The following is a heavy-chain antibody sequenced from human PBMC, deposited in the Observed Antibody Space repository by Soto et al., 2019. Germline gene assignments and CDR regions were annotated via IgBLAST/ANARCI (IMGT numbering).Heavy chain of an antibody. CDR3: ARSSYSGSYLPRAFDI. J-gene: IGHJ3*02. CDR2: ISSSSSYT. D-gene: IGHD1-26*01. CDR1: GFTFSDYH. Sequence: GGSLRLSCAASGFTFSDYHMSWIRQAPGKGLEWVSYISSSSSYTNYADSVKGRFTISRDNAKNSLYLQMNSLRAEDTAVYYCARSSYSGSYLPRAFDIWGQGTMVTVSS. V-gene: IGHV3-11*06.